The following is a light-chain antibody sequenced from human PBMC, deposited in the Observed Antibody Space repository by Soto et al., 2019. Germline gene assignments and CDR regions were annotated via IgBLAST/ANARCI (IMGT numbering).Light chain of an antibody. V-gene: IGLV3-1*01. CDR2: QDN. Sequence: SYELTQPPSVSVSPGQTASITCSGEKLGDKFAWWYQQNPGQSPVLVISQDNKRPSGIPERFSGSNSGNTATLTISGTQAMDEADYYCQAWDSNTNYVFGSGTKVTVL. J-gene: IGLJ1*01. CDR1: KLGDKF. CDR3: QAWDSNTNYV.